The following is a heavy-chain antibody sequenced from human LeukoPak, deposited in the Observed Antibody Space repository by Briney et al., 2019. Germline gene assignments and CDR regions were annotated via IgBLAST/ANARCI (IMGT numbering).Heavy chain of an antibody. CDR3: ARVLGGAWFDP. V-gene: IGHV4-38-2*01. CDR1: GYSISSGYY. Sequence: SETLSLTRAVSGYSISSGYYWGWIRQPPGKGLEWIGSIYHSGSTYYNPSLKSRVTISVDTSKNQFSLKLSSVTAADTAVYYCARVLGGAWFDPWGQGTLVTVSS. CDR2: IYHSGST. D-gene: IGHD2-8*02. J-gene: IGHJ5*02.